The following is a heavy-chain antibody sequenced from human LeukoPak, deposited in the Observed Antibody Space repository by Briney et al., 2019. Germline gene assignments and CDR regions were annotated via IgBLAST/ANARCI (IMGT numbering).Heavy chain of an antibody. CDR3: ATAGSRLNDYYGSGSLRSWFDP. V-gene: IGHV3-30*02. Sequence: PGGSLRLSCAASGFTFSSYGMHWVRQAPGKGLEWVAFIRYDGSNKYYADSVKGRFTISRDNSKNTLYLQMNSLRAEDTAVYYCATAGSRLNDYYGSGSLRSWFDPWGQGTLVTVSS. J-gene: IGHJ5*02. CDR2: IRYDGSNK. CDR1: GFTFSSYG. D-gene: IGHD3-10*01.